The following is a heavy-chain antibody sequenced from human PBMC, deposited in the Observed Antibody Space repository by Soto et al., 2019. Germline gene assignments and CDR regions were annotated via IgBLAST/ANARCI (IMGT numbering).Heavy chain of an antibody. V-gene: IGHV3-9*01. D-gene: IGHD3-3*01. CDR3: AKANDDFWSGYYAYFDY. Sequence: GGSLRLSCAASGFTFDDYAMHWVRQAPGKGLEWVSGISWNSGSIGYADSVKGRFTISRDNAKNSLYLQMNSLRAEDTALYYCAKANDDFWSGYYAYFDYWGQGTLVTVSS. CDR2: ISWNSGSI. CDR1: GFTFDDYA. J-gene: IGHJ4*02.